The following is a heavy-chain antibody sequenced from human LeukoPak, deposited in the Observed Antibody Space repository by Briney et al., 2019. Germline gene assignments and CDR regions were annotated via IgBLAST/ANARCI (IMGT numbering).Heavy chain of an antibody. CDR2: ISAYNGNT. J-gene: IGHJ3*02. CDR1: GYTFTSYG. Sequence: ASVTVSCKASGYTFTSYGISWVRQAPGRGLAWMGWISAYNGNTNYAQKLQGRVTMTTDTSTSTAYMELRSLRSDDTAVYYCASRYYGESADAFDIWGQGTMVTVSS. D-gene: IGHD4-17*01. CDR3: ASRYYGESADAFDI. V-gene: IGHV1-18*01.